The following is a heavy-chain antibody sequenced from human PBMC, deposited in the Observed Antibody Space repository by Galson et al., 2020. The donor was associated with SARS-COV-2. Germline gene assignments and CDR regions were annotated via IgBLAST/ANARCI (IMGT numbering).Heavy chain of an antibody. CDR1: GYTFPRYT. CDR2: INAANGNT. Sequence: ASVTVSCKASGYTFPRYTMQWVRQAPGQRLEWMGWINAANGNTDYSQKFQGRVTFTRDTSASTVYMELYSLRSEDTAVYYFARATIVGLAYDGMDVWGQGTTVTVSS. V-gene: IGHV1-3*01. CDR3: ARATIVGLAYDGMDV. J-gene: IGHJ6*02. D-gene: IGHD3-3*01.